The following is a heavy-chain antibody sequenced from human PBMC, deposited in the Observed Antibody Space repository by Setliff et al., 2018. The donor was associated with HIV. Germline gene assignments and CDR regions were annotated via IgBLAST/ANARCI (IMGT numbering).Heavy chain of an antibody. J-gene: IGHJ5*02. CDR3: ARGGDGSGRYELDL. CDR2: IYISGTT. CDR1: GGSISTSY. D-gene: IGHD3-10*01. V-gene: IGHV4-59*01. Sequence: PSETLSLTCTVSGGSISTSYWNWIRQPPGKGLEWIAYIYISGTTNYNPSLKSRVTISVDTSRNQFSLNLSSVTAADTAVYYCARGGDGSGRYELDLWGQGTMVTVSS.